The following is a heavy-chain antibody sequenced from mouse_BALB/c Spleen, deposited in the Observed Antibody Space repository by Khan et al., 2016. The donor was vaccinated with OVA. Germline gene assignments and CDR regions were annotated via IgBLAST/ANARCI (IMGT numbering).Heavy chain of an antibody. CDR3: AKGGYGSFAY. CDR2: INPYNGDT. V-gene: IGHV1-26*01. CDR1: GYSFTGYT. J-gene: IGHJ3*01. Sequence: EVQLQQSGPELVKPGDSMNISCKASGYSFTGYTMNWVKQSHGKNLEWIGLINPYNGDTNYNQKFKGKATLTVAKSSSTAYMEVLSLTSEDSAVYYGAKGGYGSFAYWGQGTLVTVSA. D-gene: IGHD1-1*01.